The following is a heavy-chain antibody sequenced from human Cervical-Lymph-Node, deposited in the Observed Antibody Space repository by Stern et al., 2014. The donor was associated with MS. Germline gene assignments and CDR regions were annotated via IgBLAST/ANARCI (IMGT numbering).Heavy chain of an antibody. J-gene: IGHJ5*02. CDR3: AKDRGTSLSYSGWYVH. CDR1: GVTFDDYD. D-gene: IGHD5-12*01. Sequence: VQLVGAGGGLVQPGGSLRFSCAASGVTFDDYDMHWVRLAPGKGLELVSGISWSNGTIRYGASVDGRFSILSDYAKNSLYLQMNSLRAEDTALYYCAKDRGTSLSYSGWYVHWGQGTLVTVSS. CDR2: ISWSNGTI. V-gene: IGHV3-9*01.